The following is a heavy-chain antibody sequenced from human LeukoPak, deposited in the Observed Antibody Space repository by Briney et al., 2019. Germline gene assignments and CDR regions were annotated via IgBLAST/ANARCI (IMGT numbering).Heavy chain of an antibody. D-gene: IGHD3-9*01. Sequence: SETLSLTCAVYGGSFSGYYWSWIRQPPGKGLEWIGEINHSGSTNYNPSLKSRVTISVDTSKNQFSLNLSSVTAADTAVYYCARSGPLLRYFDWLLYGFDYWGQGTLVTVSS. J-gene: IGHJ4*02. CDR3: ARSGPLLRYFDWLLYGFDY. CDR1: GGSFSGYY. CDR2: INHSGST. V-gene: IGHV4-34*01.